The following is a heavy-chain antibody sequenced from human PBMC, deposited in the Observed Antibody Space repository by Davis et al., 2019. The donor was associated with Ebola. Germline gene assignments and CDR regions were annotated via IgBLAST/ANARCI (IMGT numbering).Heavy chain of an antibody. CDR1: GGSFSGYY. Sequence: PSETLSLTCAVYGGSFSGYYWSWIRQPPGKGLEWIGEINHSGSTNYNPSLKSRVTISVDTSKNQFSLKLSSVTAADTAVYYCARLPGVSTDGMDVWGQGTTVTVSS. V-gene: IGHV4-34*01. CDR2: INHSGST. CDR3: ARLPGVSTDGMDV. J-gene: IGHJ6*02. D-gene: IGHD6-13*01.